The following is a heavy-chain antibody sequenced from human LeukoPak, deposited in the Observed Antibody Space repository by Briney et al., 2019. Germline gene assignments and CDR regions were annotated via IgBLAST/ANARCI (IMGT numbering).Heavy chain of an antibody. J-gene: IGHJ4*02. D-gene: IGHD6-13*01. V-gene: IGHV4-4*07. Sequence: PAETLSLTCAVSGGSISSYYWSWLRKPAGKGLEWIGRISTSGSTNYNPPPMSPVTMSVDTSKDQFSLKLSAVTAADTAVYYCARGSGAAAGLYYFDYWGQGTLVTVSS. CDR3: ARGSGAAAGLYYFDY. CDR2: ISTSGST. CDR1: GGSISSYY.